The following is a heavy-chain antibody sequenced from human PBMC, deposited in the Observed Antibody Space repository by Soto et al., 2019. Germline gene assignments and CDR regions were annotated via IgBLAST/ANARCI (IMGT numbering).Heavy chain of an antibody. CDR3: ARPWSVGGSGWYAVY. J-gene: IGHJ4*02. CDR2: IYYSGST. Sequence: QLQESGPGLVKPSETLSLTCTVSGGSISSSSYYWGWIRQPPGKGLEWIGSIYYSGSTYYNPSLKSRVTISVDTSKNQFSLKLSSVTAADTAVYYCARPWSVGGSGWYAVYWGQGTLVTVSS. D-gene: IGHD6-19*01. V-gene: IGHV4-39*01. CDR1: GGSISSSSYY.